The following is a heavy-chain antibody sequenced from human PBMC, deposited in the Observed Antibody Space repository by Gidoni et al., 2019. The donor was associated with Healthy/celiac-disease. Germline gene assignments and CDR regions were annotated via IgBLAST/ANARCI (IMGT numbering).Heavy chain of an antibody. Sequence: QVQLVQSGAEVKKPGASVKVSCKASGYTFTSYYMHWVRQAPGQGLEWMGIINPSGGSTSYAQKFQGRVTMTRDTSTSTVYMELSSLRSEDTAVYYCARDQMDGGKVGCFDYWGQGTLVTVSS. CDR3: ARDQMDGGKVGCFDY. D-gene: IGHD2-15*01. CDR2: INPSGGST. V-gene: IGHV1-46*01. CDR1: GYTFTSYY. J-gene: IGHJ4*02.